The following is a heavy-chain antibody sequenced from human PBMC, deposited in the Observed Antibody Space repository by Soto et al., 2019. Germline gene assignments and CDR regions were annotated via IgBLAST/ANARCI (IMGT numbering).Heavy chain of an antibody. V-gene: IGHV1-18*04. CDR3: ARDPPPIAAAGTLDY. CDR1: VFTFTGHY. Sequence: ASVKLSCKASVFTFTGHYIHWLRHAPRQGLEWMGWINAYSGDTNYAQKLQGRVTMTTDTSTSTAYIELRSLRSDDTAVYYCARDPPPIAAAGTLDYWGQGTLVTVPS. D-gene: IGHD6-13*01. J-gene: IGHJ4*02. CDR2: INAYSGDT.